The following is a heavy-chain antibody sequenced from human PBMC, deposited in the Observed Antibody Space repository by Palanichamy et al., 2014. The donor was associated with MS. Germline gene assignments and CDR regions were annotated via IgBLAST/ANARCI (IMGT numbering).Heavy chain of an antibody. CDR1: GFTFSSYA. CDR2: ISGSGGST. Sequence: EVQLLESGGGLVQPGGPVRLSCAASGFTFSSYAMSWVRQAPGKGLEWVSAISGSGGSTYYADSVKGRFTISRDNSKNTLYLQMNSLRAEDTAVYYCAKDRYCSGGSCSHFDYWGQGTLVTVSS. D-gene: IGHD2-15*01. J-gene: IGHJ4*02. CDR3: AKDRYCSGGSCSHFDY. V-gene: IGHV3-23*01.